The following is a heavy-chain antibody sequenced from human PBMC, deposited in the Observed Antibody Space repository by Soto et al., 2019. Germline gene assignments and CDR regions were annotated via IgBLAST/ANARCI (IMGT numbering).Heavy chain of an antibody. CDR1: GFTFSDYY. D-gene: IGHD3-10*01. Sequence: GGSLRLSCAASGFTFSDYYMSWIRQAPGKGLEWVSYISSSGSTIYYADSVKGRFTISRDNAKNSLYLQMNSLRAEDTAVYYCPRAQVRGVSYYYYYGMDVWGQGTTVTVSS. V-gene: IGHV3-11*01. J-gene: IGHJ6*02. CDR3: PRAQVRGVSYYYYYGMDV. CDR2: ISSSGSTI.